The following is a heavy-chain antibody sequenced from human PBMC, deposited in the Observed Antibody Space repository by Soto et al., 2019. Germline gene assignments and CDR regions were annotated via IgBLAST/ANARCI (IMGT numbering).Heavy chain of an antibody. V-gene: IGHV3-23*01. J-gene: IGHJ4*02. CDR2: IGFSGDST. D-gene: IGHD6-6*01. CDR1: GFPFSSYS. Sequence: GYLRVSFAASGFPFSSYSMIWVRHGPDHGLEWVSAIGFSGDSTYYADSVKGRFTVSRDNSKNTLYLQMNSLRAEDTAVYYCARKFSSSSFYFDDWGQGTLVTVSS. CDR3: ARKFSSSSFYFDD.